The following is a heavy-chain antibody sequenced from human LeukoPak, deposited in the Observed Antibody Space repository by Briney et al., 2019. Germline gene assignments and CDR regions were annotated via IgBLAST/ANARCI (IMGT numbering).Heavy chain of an antibody. Sequence: SETLSLTCTVSDYSISSGYIWGWLRQPAGKGLEWIGSIFHSGTTYYNPSLKSRATKSIDTTKNQFSLKLSSVTAADTAVYYCAREVYAMGIDYWGQGTLVTVSS. J-gene: IGHJ4*02. CDR3: AREVYAMGIDY. V-gene: IGHV4-38-2*02. D-gene: IGHD2-8*01. CDR2: IFHSGTT. CDR1: DYSISSGYI.